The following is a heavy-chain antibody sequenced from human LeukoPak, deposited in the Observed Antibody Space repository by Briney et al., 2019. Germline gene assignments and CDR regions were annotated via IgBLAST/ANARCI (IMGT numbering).Heavy chain of an antibody. V-gene: IGHV4-34*01. CDR3: SRGLSDVY. J-gene: IGHJ4*02. CDR1: GGSFSGYY. Sequence: PSETLSLTRGVYGGSFSGYYWTWIRQPPGKGLEWIGEINHSGITNYNPSLKSRATISIDTSKSQFSLKLNSVTAADTAVYYCSRGLSDVYWGQGTLVTVSS. CDR2: INHSGIT.